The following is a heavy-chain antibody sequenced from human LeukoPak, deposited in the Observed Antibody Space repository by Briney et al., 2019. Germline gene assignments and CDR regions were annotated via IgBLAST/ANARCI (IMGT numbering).Heavy chain of an antibody. CDR1: GCTFSSYA. Sequence: TGGSLRLSCAASGCTFSSYAMSWVRQAPGKGLEWVSTISDSGSSTYYTDSVKGRFTFSRDNSKNTLHLQMNSLRAEDTAVYYCTKDHGFYSSGWLPLFDHSGQGTLVTVTP. J-gene: IGHJ4*02. D-gene: IGHD6-19*01. V-gene: IGHV3-23*01. CDR2: ISDSGSST. CDR3: TKDHGFYSSGWLPLFDH.